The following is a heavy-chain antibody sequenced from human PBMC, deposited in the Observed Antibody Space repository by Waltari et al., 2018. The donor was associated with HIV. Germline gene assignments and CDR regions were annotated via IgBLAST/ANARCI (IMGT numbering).Heavy chain of an antibody. CDR3: ARINCTSVSCYASLDY. CDR2: VSAYKGNT. J-gene: IGHJ4*02. V-gene: IGHV1-18*01. CDR1: GYTFTSYG. D-gene: IGHD2-2*01. Sequence: QVQLVQSGAEVKKPGASVKVSCKASGYTFTSYGISWVRQAPGQGLEGMGWVSAYKGNTNYAQKLQSRVTMTTDTSTSTAYMELRSLRSDDTAVYYCARINCTSVSCYASLDYWGQGTLVTVSS.